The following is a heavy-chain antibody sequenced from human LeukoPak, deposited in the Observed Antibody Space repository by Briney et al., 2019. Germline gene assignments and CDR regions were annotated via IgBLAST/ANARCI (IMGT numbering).Heavy chain of an antibody. CDR3: AKEATIFGVVTQWYFDY. D-gene: IGHD3-3*01. Sequence: GGSLRLSCAASGFTCSSYAMSWVRQAPGKGLEWVSAISGSGGSTYYADSVKGRFTISRDNSKNTLYLQMNSLRAEDTAVYYCAKEATIFGVVTQWYFDYWGQGTLVTVSS. CDR2: ISGSGGST. J-gene: IGHJ4*02. CDR1: GFTCSSYA. V-gene: IGHV3-23*01.